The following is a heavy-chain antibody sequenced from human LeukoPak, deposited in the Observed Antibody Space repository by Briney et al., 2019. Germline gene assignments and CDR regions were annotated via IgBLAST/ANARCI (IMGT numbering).Heavy chain of an antibody. Sequence: GESLRISCQGSVYSFTNYWISWVRQMPGKGLEWMGRINPIDSYTKYSPSFQGHDTILVDKSINTAYLQWSSLKASDTAIYYCARRGSGSYLDFDYWGQGTVVTVSS. CDR3: ARRGSGSYLDFDY. V-gene: IGHV5-10-1*01. J-gene: IGHJ4*02. D-gene: IGHD3-10*01. CDR1: VYSFTNYW. CDR2: INPIDSYT.